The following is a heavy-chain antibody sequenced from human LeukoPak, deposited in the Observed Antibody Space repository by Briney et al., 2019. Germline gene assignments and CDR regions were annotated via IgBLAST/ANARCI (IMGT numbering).Heavy chain of an antibody. CDR1: GGSISSYY. J-gene: IGHJ4*02. Sequence: PLETLSLTCSVSGGSISSYYWSWLRQPAGKGLEWIGRIYTSGSTNYNPSLRSRVTMSVDTSKNQFSLKLSSVTGADAAVYYCARDQVGTTLDYFDYWGQGTLVTVSS. D-gene: IGHD1-26*01. V-gene: IGHV4-4*07. CDR2: IYTSGST. CDR3: ARDQVGTTLDYFDY.